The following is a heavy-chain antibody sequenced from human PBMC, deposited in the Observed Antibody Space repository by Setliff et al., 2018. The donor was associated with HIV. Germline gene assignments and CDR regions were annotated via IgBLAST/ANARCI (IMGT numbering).Heavy chain of an antibody. J-gene: IGHJ6*04. D-gene: IGHD3-10*01. Sequence: ASVKVSCKTSGHPFSNYDIIWVRRATGQGLEWMGWMNPNSGATGYAQKFKDRFIMTRDTSISTAYMELSSLTSEDTAVYYCASGKGVRGVIIRGGLDVWGKGSTVTVSS. V-gene: IGHV1-8*01. CDR2: MNPNSGAT. CDR1: GHPFSNYD. CDR3: ASGKGVRGVIIRGGLDV.